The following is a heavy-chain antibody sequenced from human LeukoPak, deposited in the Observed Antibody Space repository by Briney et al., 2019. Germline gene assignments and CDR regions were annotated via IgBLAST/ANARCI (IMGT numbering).Heavy chain of an antibody. V-gene: IGHV3-23*01. CDR2: ISGSGGST. Sequence: GGSLRLSCAASGFTFSSYAMSWVRQAPGKGLEWVSAISGSGGSTYYADSVKGRFTISTDNSKHTLYLQMTSLSAEDTAVYYCAKETSAYSSSWYRPGRGYYYYYMDVWGKGTTVTVSS. D-gene: IGHD6-13*01. CDR1: GFTFSSYA. CDR3: AKETSAYSSSWYRPGRGYYYYYMDV. J-gene: IGHJ6*03.